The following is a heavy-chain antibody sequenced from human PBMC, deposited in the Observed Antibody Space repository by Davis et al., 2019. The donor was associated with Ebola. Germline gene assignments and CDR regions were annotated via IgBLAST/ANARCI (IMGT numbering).Heavy chain of an antibody. V-gene: IGHV3-7*01. CDR3: ARETWGDYDY. J-gene: IGHJ4*02. Sequence: GESLKISCAASGFAFRNYWMGWVRQAPGKGLEWVATIRDDGSEKYYVDSLKGRFTISRDNAKNSLFLHMNSLRGEDTAVYYCARETWGDYDYWGRGTLVTVSS. CDR1: GFAFRNYW. D-gene: IGHD4-17*01. CDR2: IRDDGSEK.